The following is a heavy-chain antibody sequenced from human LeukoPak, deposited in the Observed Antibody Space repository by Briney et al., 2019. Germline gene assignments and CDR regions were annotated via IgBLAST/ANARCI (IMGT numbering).Heavy chain of an antibody. V-gene: IGHV4-4*07. Sequence: SETLSLTCTVSGGSISSYYWSWIRQPAGKGLEWIGRMYSSGSTNYSPSLKRRVTMSVDTSKNQFSLKLSSVTAADTAVYYCARYSSGSYAFDIWGQGTMVTVSS. D-gene: IGHD1-26*01. CDR1: GGSISSYY. J-gene: IGHJ3*02. CDR3: ARYSSGSYAFDI. CDR2: MYSSGST.